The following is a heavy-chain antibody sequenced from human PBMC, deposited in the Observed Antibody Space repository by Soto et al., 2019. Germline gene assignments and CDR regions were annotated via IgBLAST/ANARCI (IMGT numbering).Heavy chain of an antibody. CDR1: GYTFTSYA. CDR2: INAGNGNT. J-gene: IGHJ4*02. Sequence: GASVKVSCKASGYTFTSYAMHWVRQAPGQRLEWMGWINAGNGNTKYSQKLQGRVTITRDTSASTAYMELSSLRYKDTAVYYCARSIVVVTAADYWGQGTLVTVSS. D-gene: IGHD2-21*02. V-gene: IGHV1-3*01. CDR3: ARSIVVVTAADY.